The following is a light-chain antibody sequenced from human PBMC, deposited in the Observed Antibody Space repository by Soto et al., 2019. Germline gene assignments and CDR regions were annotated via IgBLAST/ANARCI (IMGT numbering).Light chain of an antibody. Sequence: EFVLTPTPASLSLSQGGSATLSCRASQTVANNYLAWYQQTPGQTPRLMIYVASWRATCIPERFSGGGSGTDFTLTISRLEPEDCAVWYCRQVSSDPLTVGGGTKVDI. CDR2: VAS. V-gene: IGKV3D-20*02. CDR3: RQVSSDPLT. CDR1: QTVANNY. J-gene: IGKJ4*01.